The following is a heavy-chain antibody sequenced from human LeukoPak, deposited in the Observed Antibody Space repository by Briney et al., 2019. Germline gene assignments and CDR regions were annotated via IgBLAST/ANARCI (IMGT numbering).Heavy chain of an antibody. CDR3: TRDPRLTDY. CDR1: GFTFSSYA. J-gene: IGHJ4*02. CDR2: ISPTGSDM. V-gene: IGHV3-48*02. Sequence: GGSLRLSCAASGFTFSSYAMSWVRQAPGKGLECLSYISPTGSDMSYADSVKGRFTISRDNAKNSLYLQMNSLRDDDTAVYYCTRDPRLTDYWGQGTLVTVSS.